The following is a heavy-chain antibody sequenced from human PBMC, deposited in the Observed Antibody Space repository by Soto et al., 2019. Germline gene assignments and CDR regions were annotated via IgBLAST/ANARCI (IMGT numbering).Heavy chain of an antibody. J-gene: IGHJ4*02. CDR3: ARSPLVDYDSGGYYPQHFDY. CDR1: GGSISSGDYY. D-gene: IGHD3-22*01. CDR2: IYYSGST. V-gene: IGHV4-30-4*02. Sequence: PSETLSLTCTVSGGSISSGDYYWSWIRQPPGKGLEWIGYIYYSGSTYYNPSLKSRVTISVDTSKNQFSLKLSSVTAADTAVYYCARSPLVDYDSGGYYPQHFDYWGQGTLVTVSS.